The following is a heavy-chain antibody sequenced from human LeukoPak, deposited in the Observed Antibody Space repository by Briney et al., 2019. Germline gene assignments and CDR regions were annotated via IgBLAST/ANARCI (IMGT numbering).Heavy chain of an antibody. CDR3: ARDRARDIVVVPAV. V-gene: IGHV4-30-4*08. CDR2: IYYSGRT. Sequence: TSQTLSLTCTVSGGSISSGDYYWSWIRQPPGKGLEWIGYIYYSGRTYYNPSLKCRATISVDTSKNQFSLKLSSVTAADTAVYYCARDRARDIVVVPAVWGQGTLVTVSS. D-gene: IGHD2-2*01. CDR1: GGSISSGDYY. J-gene: IGHJ4*02.